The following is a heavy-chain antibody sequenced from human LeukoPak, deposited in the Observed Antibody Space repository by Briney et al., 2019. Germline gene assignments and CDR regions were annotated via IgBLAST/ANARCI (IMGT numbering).Heavy chain of an antibody. CDR3: AKPLGNIVVVPAAPLGY. D-gene: IGHD2-2*01. J-gene: IGHJ4*02. Sequence: PGGSLRLSCAASGLTFSSYAMSWVRQAPGKGLEWVSAISGSGGSTYYADSVKGRFTISRDNSKNTLYLQMNSLRAEDTAVYYCAKPLGNIVVVPAAPLGYWGQGTLVTVSS. CDR1: GLTFSSYA. CDR2: ISGSGGST. V-gene: IGHV3-23*01.